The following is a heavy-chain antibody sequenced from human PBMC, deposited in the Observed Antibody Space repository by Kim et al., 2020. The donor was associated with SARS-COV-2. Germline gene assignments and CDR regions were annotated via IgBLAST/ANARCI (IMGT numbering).Heavy chain of an antibody. V-gene: IGHV4-59*01. CDR2: IYYSGST. CDR1: GGSINSYY. J-gene: IGHJ5*02. D-gene: IGHD5-18*01. Sequence: SETLSLTCTVSGGSINSYYWSWIRQPPGKGLEWIGYIYYSGSTNYNPSLKSRVTISVDTSKNQFSLKLSSVTAADTAVYYCARGRYSYGSNWFDPWGQGTLVTVSS. CDR3: ARGRYSYGSNWFDP.